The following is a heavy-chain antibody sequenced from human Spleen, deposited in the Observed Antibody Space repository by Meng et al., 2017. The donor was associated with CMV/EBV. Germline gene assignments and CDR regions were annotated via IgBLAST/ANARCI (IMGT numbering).Heavy chain of an antibody. D-gene: IGHD3-3*01. V-gene: IGHV3-23*01. CDR1: GFTFSSYA. Sequence: GGSLRLSCTASGFTFSSYAIHWVRQAPGKGLEWVSGISGSGGSTYYADSVKGRFAISRDNSKKTLYLQMNSLRAEDTAVYYCAKDRNYDFWSGYSNDYWGQGTLVTVSS. J-gene: IGHJ4*02. CDR2: ISGSGGST. CDR3: AKDRNYDFWSGYSNDY.